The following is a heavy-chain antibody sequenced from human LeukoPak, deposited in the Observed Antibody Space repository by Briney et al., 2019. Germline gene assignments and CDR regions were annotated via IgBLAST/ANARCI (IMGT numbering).Heavy chain of an antibody. D-gene: IGHD1-26*01. J-gene: IGHJ4*02. CDR1: GGSISSYY. CDR2: IYYSGST. Sequence: SETLSLTCTVSGGSISSYYWSWIRQPPGKGLEWIGYIYYSGSTNYNPSLKSRVTISVDTSKNQFSLKLSSVTAADTAVYYCAALLSGSYLFDYWGQGTLVTVSS. CDR3: AALLSGSYLFDY. V-gene: IGHV4-59*01.